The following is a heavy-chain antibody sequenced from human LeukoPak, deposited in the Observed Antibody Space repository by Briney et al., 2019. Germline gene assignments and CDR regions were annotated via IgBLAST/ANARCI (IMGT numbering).Heavy chain of an antibody. CDR1: GGSISSYY. J-gene: IGHJ4*02. Sequence: SETLSLTCTVSGGSISSYYWSWIRQPPGKGLEWIGYIYTSGSTNYNPSLKSRVTISVDTFENQFSLKLSSVTAADTAVYYCAGEYSSGWYHNFDYWGQGTLVTVSS. V-gene: IGHV4-4*09. CDR3: AGEYSSGWYHNFDY. D-gene: IGHD6-19*01. CDR2: IYTSGST.